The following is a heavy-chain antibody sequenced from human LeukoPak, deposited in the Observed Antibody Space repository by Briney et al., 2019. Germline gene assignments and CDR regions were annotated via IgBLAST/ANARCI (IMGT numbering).Heavy chain of an antibody. CDR1: GFTFSSYA. V-gene: IGHV3-23*01. Sequence: QSGGSLRLSCAASGFTFSSYAMSWVRQAPGKGLEWVSAISGSGGSTYYADSVKGRFTISRDNSKNTLYLQMNSLRAEDTAVYYCANLIAAAGRPGVFDYWGQGTLVTVSS. D-gene: IGHD6-13*01. J-gene: IGHJ4*02. CDR3: ANLIAAAGRPGVFDY. CDR2: ISGSGGST.